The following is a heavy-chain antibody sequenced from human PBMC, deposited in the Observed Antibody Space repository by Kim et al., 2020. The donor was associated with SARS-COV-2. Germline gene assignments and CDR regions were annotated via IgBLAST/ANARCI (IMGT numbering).Heavy chain of an antibody. Sequence: SETLSLTCVVSGGSISSGDHYWGWVRQPPGKGLEWIGHIYSSGNTYYNPSAKSRITMSVDTSKNQFSLTRTSVTAADTAVYDCGRGDYFYYIMDVGGQGTTVTVSS. CDR3: GRGDYFYYIMDV. D-gene: IGHD3-16*01. CDR2: IYSSGNT. CDR1: GGSISSGDHY. V-gene: IGHV4-30-4*01. J-gene: IGHJ6*02.